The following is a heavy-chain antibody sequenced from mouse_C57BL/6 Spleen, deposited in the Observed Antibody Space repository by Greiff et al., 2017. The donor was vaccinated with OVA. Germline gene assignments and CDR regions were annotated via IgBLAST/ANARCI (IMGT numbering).Heavy chain of an antibody. CDR2: INPNNGGT. J-gene: IGHJ1*03. Sequence: VQLQQSGPELVKPGASVKISCKASGYTFTDYYMNWVKQSHGKSLEWIGDINPNNGGTSYNQKFKGKATLTVDKSSSTAYMELRSLTSEDSAVYYCARREGGYYGYFDVWGTGTTVTVSS. D-gene: IGHD1-1*02. CDR3: ARREGGYYGYFDV. V-gene: IGHV1-26*01. CDR1: GYTFTDYY.